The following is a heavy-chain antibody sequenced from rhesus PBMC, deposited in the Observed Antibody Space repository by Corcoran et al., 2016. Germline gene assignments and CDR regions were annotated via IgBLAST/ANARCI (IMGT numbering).Heavy chain of an antibody. D-gene: IGHD4-17*01. CDR3: GGRLYGNYSDY. CDR1: GLTFRDYY. J-gene: IGHJ4*01. V-gene: IGHV3-116*01. Sequence: EVQLVGSGGGLVQPGGPLSVSCAASGLTFRDYYMPWVRQAPGKGREWVGFIRDKGKGATEKYAPPVKGRFTISREETQSIVRLQLNGLGTEAAAYYYCGGRLYGNYSDYWGQGVLVTVSS. CDR2: IRDKGKGATE.